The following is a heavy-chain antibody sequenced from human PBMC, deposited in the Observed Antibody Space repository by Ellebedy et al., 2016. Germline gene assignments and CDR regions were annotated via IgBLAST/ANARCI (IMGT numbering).Heavy chain of an antibody. Sequence: SGPTLVKPTQTLTLTCTFSGFSLNTSAVGVGWIRQPPGKALEWLALIYWDDEQRYSPSLRSRLTVTKDTSKNQVVLTMTNVDPVDTATYYCVHTLVKQHPDYWGQGTLVTVSS. D-gene: IGHD6-13*01. V-gene: IGHV2-5*02. CDR3: VHTLVKQHPDY. CDR1: GFSLNTSAVG. CDR2: IYWDDEQ. J-gene: IGHJ4*02.